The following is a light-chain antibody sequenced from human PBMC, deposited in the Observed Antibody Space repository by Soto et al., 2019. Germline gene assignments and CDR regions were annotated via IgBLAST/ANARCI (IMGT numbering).Light chain of an antibody. V-gene: IGKV3-20*01. Sequence: EIVLTQSPGTLSLSPGERATLSCRASQSISSNYLAWYQQKPGQAPRLLIYGASSRATGIPDKFSGSGSGTDFSLTISRLEPEDFAGYYCQHYYNSLLTFGGGTKVEIK. CDR2: GAS. J-gene: IGKJ4*01. CDR3: QHYYNSLLT. CDR1: QSISSNY.